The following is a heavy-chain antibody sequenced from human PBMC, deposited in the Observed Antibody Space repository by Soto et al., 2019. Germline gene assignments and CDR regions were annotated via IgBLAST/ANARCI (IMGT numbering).Heavy chain of an antibody. CDR2: INHSGST. D-gene: IGHD2-2*01. V-gene: IGHV4-34*01. CDR1: GGSFSGYY. CDR3: ARWADIVVVPAATRPYYYMDV. Sequence: SETLSLTCAVYGGSFSGYYWSWIRQPPGKGLEWIGEINHSGSTNYNPSLKSRVTISVDTSKNQFSLKLSSVTAADTAVYYCARWADIVVVPAATRPYYYMDVWGKGTTVIVSS. J-gene: IGHJ6*03.